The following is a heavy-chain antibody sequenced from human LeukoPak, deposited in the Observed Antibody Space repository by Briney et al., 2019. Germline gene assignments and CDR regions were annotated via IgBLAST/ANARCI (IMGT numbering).Heavy chain of an antibody. CDR2: ISYDGSNK. D-gene: IGHD2-2*01. Sequence: GRSLRLSCAASGFTFSSYGMHWVRRAPGKGLEWVAVISYDGSNKYYADSVKGRFTISRDNSEDTAVYYCAKDPYCSSTSCPPYYYYGMDVWGQGTTVTVSS. CDR1: GFTFSSYG. V-gene: IGHV3-30*03. J-gene: IGHJ6*02. CDR3: YYYYGMDV.